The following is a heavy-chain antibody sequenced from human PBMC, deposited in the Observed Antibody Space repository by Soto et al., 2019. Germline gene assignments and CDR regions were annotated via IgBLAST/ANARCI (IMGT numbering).Heavy chain of an antibody. J-gene: IGHJ4*02. CDR2: IKQDGSER. CDR3: ARWDNGYDF. CDR1: GFTISSYW. Sequence: EVQLVESGGTLVQPGESLRLSCAASGFTISSYWMSWVRHAPGKGLEWVANIKQDGSERYYMGSVNGRFTISRDNAKNSLYLQMSSLTVEDTAVYYCARWDNGYDFGGQGTLVTISS. D-gene: IGHD5-12*01. V-gene: IGHV3-7*01.